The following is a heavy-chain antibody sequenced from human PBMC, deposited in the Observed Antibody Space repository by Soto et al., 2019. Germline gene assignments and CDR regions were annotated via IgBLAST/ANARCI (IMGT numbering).Heavy chain of an antibody. CDR2: ISDTAHRI. CDR3: VILALGKFDF. V-gene: IGHV3-23*01. J-gene: IGHJ4*02. Sequence: GGSLSLSFPPPEFSFGSNSMAWARQAPGKGLEWVSSISDTAHRIFHADSVKGRFTISRDNSRNSLYLQMNSLRAEDTALYYCVILALGKFDFWGQGTLVTVSS. D-gene: IGHD1-26*01. CDR1: EFSFGSNS.